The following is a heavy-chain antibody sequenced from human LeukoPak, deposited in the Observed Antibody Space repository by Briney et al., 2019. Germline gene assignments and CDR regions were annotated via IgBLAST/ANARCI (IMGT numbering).Heavy chain of an antibody. Sequence: SETLSLTCTVSGYSVNSVAHYWSWIRQYPGKGLEWIGQIFFTGRTDYNPSLKSRLTISIDTSKNQFSMELSSVSVADTATYFCARDRASGMDFWGQGTRVTVSS. J-gene: IGHJ4*02. D-gene: IGHD3-10*01. CDR3: ARDRASGMDF. V-gene: IGHV4-31*03. CDR2: IFFTGRT. CDR1: GYSVNSVAHY.